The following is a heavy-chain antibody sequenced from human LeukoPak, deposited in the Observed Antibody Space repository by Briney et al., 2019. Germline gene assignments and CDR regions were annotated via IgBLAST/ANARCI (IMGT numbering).Heavy chain of an antibody. D-gene: IGHD1-20*01. CDR3: ATAPVANWNDHYYYYYGMDV. CDR1: GYTLTELS. V-gene: IGHV1-24*01. Sequence: ASVKVSCKVSGYTLTELSMHWVRQAPGKGLEWMGGFDPEDGETICAQKFQGRVTMTEDTSTDTAYMELSSLRSEDTAVYYCATAPVANWNDHYYYYYGMDVWGQGTTVTVSS. CDR2: FDPEDGET. J-gene: IGHJ6*02.